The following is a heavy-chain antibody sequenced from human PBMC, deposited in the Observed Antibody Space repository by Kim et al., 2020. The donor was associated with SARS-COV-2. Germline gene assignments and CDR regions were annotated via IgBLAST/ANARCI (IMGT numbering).Heavy chain of an antibody. V-gene: IGHV4-59*13. CDR1: GGSISSYY. CDR2: IYYSGST. Sequence: ETLSLTCTVSGGSISSYYWSWIRQPPGKGLEWIGYIYYSGSTNYNPSLKSRVTISVDTSKNQFSLKLSSVTAADTAVYYCARGDSSSWYRPTYFDYWGQGTLVTVSS. D-gene: IGHD6-13*01. CDR3: ARGDSSSWYRPTYFDY. J-gene: IGHJ4*02.